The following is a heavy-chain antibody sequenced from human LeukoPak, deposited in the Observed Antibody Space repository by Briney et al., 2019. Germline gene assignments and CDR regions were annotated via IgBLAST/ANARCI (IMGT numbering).Heavy chain of an antibody. CDR3: ARRSGYEIVDY. J-gene: IGHJ4*02. V-gene: IGHV4-39*01. D-gene: IGHD5-12*01. Sequence: PSETLSLTCTVSGGSISSSSYYWGWIRQPPGKGLEWIGSIYYSGSTYYNPSLKSRVTISVDTSKNQFSLKLGSVTAADTAVYYCARRSGYEIVDYWGQGTLVTVSS. CDR2: IYYSGST. CDR1: GGSISSSSYY.